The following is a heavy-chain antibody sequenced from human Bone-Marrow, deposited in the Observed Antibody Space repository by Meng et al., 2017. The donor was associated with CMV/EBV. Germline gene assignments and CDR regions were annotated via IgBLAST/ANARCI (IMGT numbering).Heavy chain of an antibody. CDR3: ATRPRLGADAGFDG. V-gene: IGHV3-23*03. Sequence: GESLKISCAASGFTFSNYAMTWVRQAPGKGLEWVSVIYSGGNNPYYADSVKGRFTISRDDSRSTLYLQMNSLRAEDTAIYYCATRPRLGADAGFDGWGHGTLVAVSS. CDR1: GFTFSNYA. CDR2: IYSGGNNP. D-gene: IGHD1-26*01. J-gene: IGHJ4*01.